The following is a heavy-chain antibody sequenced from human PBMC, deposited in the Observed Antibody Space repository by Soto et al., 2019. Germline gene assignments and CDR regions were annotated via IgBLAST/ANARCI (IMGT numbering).Heavy chain of an antibody. CDR3: ARGPGSWYYYYMDV. CDR2: MTPNSGNT. V-gene: IGHV1-8*01. Sequence: QVQLVQSGAEVKKPGASVKVFCKASGYTFTSYDINWVRQATGQGLEGMGWMTPNSGNTGYAQKFQGRVTMTMNTPQSTGHMELSSPRSEDTAVYYCARGPGSWYYYYMDVWGKGTTVTVSS. CDR1: GYTFTSYD. D-gene: IGHD6-13*01. J-gene: IGHJ6*03.